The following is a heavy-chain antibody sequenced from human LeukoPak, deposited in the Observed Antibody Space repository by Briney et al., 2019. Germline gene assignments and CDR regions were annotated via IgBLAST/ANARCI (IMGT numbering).Heavy chain of an antibody. D-gene: IGHD3-9*01. V-gene: IGHV1-8*02. Sequence: ASVKVSCKASGYTFTSYYMHWVRQAPGQGLEWMGWMNPNSGNTGYAQKFQGRVTMTRNTSISTAYMELSSLRSEDTAVYYCARILDILTVMDVWGKGTTVTVSS. CDR2: MNPNSGNT. CDR1: GYTFTSYY. CDR3: ARILDILTVMDV. J-gene: IGHJ6*04.